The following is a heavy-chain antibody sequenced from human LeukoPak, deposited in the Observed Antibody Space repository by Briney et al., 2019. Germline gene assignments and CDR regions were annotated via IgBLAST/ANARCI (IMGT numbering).Heavy chain of an antibody. CDR2: IYTSGST. CDR1: GGSISSYY. V-gene: IGHV4-4*07. CDR3: ARLPHSGSYSFYYFDY. Sequence: SETLSLTCTVSGGSISSYYWSWIRQPAGKGLEWIGRIYTSGSTNYNPSLKSRVTMSVDTSKNQFSLKLSSVTAADTAVYYCARLPHSGSYSFYYFDYWGQGTLVTVSS. D-gene: IGHD1-26*01. J-gene: IGHJ4*02.